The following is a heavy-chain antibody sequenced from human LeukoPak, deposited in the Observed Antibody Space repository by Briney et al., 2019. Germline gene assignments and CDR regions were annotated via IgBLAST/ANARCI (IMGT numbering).Heavy chain of an antibody. V-gene: IGHV1-69*04. CDR2: IIPILGIA. CDR3: ARDFPRYYDSSGYVIRYFDY. D-gene: IGHD3-22*01. Sequence: GASVKVSCEASGGTFSSNTISWVRQAPGQGLEWMGRIIPILGIANYAQKFQGRVTITADKSTSTAYMELSSLRSEDTAVYYCARDFPRYYDSSGYVIRYFDYWGQGTLVTVSS. CDR1: GGTFSSNT. J-gene: IGHJ4*02.